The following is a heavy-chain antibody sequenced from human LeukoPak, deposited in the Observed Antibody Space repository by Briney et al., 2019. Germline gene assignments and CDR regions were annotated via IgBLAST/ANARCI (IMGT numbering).Heavy chain of an antibody. V-gene: IGHV1-2*02. CDR1: GYTFTGYY. D-gene: IGHD2/OR15-2a*01. CDR2: INANRGGT. CDR3: ARDNTWYFDL. J-gene: IGHJ2*01. Sequence: ASVKVSCKASGYTFTGYYMHWVRQAPGQGLEWMGWINANRGGTNSAQKFQGRVTMTRDTSISTAYMELSGLRSDDTAVYYCARDNTWYFDLWGRGTLVTVSS.